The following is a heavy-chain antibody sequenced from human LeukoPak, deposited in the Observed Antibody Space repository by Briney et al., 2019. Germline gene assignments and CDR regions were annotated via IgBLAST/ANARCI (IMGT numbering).Heavy chain of an antibody. Sequence: SXAASGFTFDDYAMHWVRQAPGKGLEWVSGISWNGGTIGYADSVKGRFTISRDNAKNSLYLQMNSLRAEDTALYYXAKXAXRXXYXXYYYMDVWGKGTTVTISS. V-gene: IGHV3-9*01. CDR3: AKXAXRXXYXXYYYMDV. CDR1: GFTFDDYA. J-gene: IGHJ6*03. CDR2: ISWNGGTI.